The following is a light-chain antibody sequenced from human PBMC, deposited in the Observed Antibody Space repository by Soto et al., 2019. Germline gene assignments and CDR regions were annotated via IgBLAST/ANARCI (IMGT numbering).Light chain of an antibody. CDR2: WAS. J-gene: IGKJ4*01. Sequence: DIVMTQSLDSLAVSLGERATINCKSSQSVLYSSNNKNYLAWYQQKPGQPPKLLIYWASTRESGVPHRFSGGGSGTDFTLTISSLQAEDVAVCYCQQYYSTPLTFGGGTKVDIK. CDR3: QQYYSTPLT. V-gene: IGKV4-1*01. CDR1: QSVLYSSNNKNY.